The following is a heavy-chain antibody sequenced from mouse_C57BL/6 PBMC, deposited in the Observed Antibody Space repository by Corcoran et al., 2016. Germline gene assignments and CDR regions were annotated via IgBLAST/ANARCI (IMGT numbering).Heavy chain of an antibody. Sequence: QIQLVQSGPELKKHGETVKISCTASGYTFTEYPMHWVKQAPGKGFKWMGMIYTDTGEPTYAEEFKGRFAFSLETSASTAYLQINNLKNEDTATYFCGRVQFITTVVATPYYFDYWDQGTTLTFSA. CDR3: GRVQFITTVVATPYYFDY. D-gene: IGHD1-1*01. V-gene: IGHV9-1*01. J-gene: IGHJ2*01. CDR1: GYTFTEYP. CDR2: IYTDTGEP.